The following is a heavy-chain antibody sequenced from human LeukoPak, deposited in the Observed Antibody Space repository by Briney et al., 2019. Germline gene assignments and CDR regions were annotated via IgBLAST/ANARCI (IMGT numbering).Heavy chain of an antibody. V-gene: IGHV1-18*01. CDR2: ISAYNGNT. CDR3: ARDLSVYYYGSGSYYNGGNWFDP. Sequence: GASVKVSCKASGYTFTSYGISWVRQAPGQGLEWMGWISAYNGNTNYAQKLQGRVTMTTDTSTSIAYMELRSLRSDDTAVYYCARDLSVYYYGSGSYYNGGNWFDPWGQGTLVTVSS. D-gene: IGHD3-10*01. CDR1: GYTFTSYG. J-gene: IGHJ5*02.